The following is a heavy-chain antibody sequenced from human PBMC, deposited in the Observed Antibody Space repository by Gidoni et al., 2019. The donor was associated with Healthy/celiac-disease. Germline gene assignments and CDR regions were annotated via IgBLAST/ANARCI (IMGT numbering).Heavy chain of an antibody. D-gene: IGHD3-22*01. J-gene: IGHJ4*02. CDR3: ARRGGDYYDSSGYDY. Sequence: EVQLVQSGAEGNKPGEALRISCKGSGYSFTSYWISWVRQMPGKGLEWMGRIDPSDSYTNYSPSFQGHVTISADKSISTAYLQWSSLKASDTAMYYCARRGGDYYDSSGYDYWGQGTLVTVSS. CDR1: GYSFTSYW. CDR2: IDPSDSYT. V-gene: IGHV5-10-1*03.